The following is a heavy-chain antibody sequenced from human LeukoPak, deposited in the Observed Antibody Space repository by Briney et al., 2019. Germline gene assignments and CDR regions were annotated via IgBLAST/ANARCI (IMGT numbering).Heavy chain of an antibody. Sequence: PGRSLRLSCAATGLTLRSYYLRWVRQAPGKGLEWVSSMSGGGGVTYYADSVKGRFTISRDNSKNTLYLQMNNLRAEDTAVYYCAKDPRVATIEIFDYWGQGTLVTVSS. CDR2: MSGGGGVT. J-gene: IGHJ4*02. V-gene: IGHV3-23*01. CDR1: GLTLRSYY. D-gene: IGHD5-12*01. CDR3: AKDPRVATIEIFDY.